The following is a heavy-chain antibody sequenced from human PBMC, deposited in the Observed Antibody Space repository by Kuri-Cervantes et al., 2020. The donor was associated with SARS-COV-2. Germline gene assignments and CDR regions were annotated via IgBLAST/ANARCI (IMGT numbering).Heavy chain of an antibody. D-gene: IGHD3-3*01. CDR2: IYPGDSDT. Sequence: GGSLRLSCKGSGYSFTSYWIGWVRQMPGKGLEWMGIIYPGDSDTRYSPSFQGQVTISADKSINTAYLQWSSLKASDTAMYYCARILSSYDSWSGYDAFDIWGQGTMVTVSS. CDR3: ARILSSYDSWSGYDAFDI. CDR1: GYSFTSYW. V-gene: IGHV5-51*01. J-gene: IGHJ3*02.